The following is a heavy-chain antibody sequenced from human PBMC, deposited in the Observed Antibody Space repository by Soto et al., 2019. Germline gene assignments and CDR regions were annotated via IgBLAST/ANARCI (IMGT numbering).Heavy chain of an antibody. J-gene: IGHJ6*02. Sequence: GGSLRLSCAASGFTFSSYAMHWVRQAPGKGLEWVAVISYDGSNKYYADSVKGRFTISRDNSKNTLYLQMNSLRAEDTAVYYCARAVLRFLERPPLGTDVWGQGTTVTVSS. CDR2: ISYDGSNK. CDR3: ARAVLRFLERPPLGTDV. V-gene: IGHV3-30-3*01. CDR1: GFTFSSYA. D-gene: IGHD3-3*01.